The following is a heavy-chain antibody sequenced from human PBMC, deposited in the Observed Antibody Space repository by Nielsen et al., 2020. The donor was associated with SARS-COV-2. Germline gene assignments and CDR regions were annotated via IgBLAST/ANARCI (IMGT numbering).Heavy chain of an antibody. Sequence: WVRQAPGQGLEWMGIINPSGGSTSYAQKFQGWVTMTRDTSISTAYMELSRLRSDDTAVYYCARDRQDYGSGSTSMDVWGQGTTVTVSS. D-gene: IGHD3-10*01. CDR2: INPSGGST. J-gene: IGHJ6*02. CDR3: ARDRQDYGSGSTSMDV. V-gene: IGHV1-46*01.